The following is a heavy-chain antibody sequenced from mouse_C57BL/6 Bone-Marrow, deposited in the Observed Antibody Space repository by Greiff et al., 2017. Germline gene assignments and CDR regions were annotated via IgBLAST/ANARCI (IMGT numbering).Heavy chain of an antibody. CDR1: GYTFTSYG. CDR2: IYPRSGNT. D-gene: IGHD1-1*01. J-gene: IGHJ3*01. V-gene: IGHV1-81*01. Sequence: VQLQQSGAELARPGASVKLSCKASGYTFTSYGISWVKQRTGQGLEWIGEIYPRSGNTYYNEKFKGKATLTADKSSSTAYMELRMLTSEDSAVYFCARFTTVVEVRFAYWGRGTLVTVSA. CDR3: ARFTTVVEVRFAY.